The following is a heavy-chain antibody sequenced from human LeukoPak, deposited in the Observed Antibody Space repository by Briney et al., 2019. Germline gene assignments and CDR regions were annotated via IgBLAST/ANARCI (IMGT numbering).Heavy chain of an antibody. D-gene: IGHD3-3*01. CDR2: INGDGSST. V-gene: IGHV3-74*01. CDR3: ARCALRFLEWLPAPYYYGMDV. Sequence: PGGSLRLSCAASGFTFSNYWMHWVRQAPGKGLVWVSRINGDGSSTTYADSVKGRFTISRDDSKNTLYLQMNSLRAEDTAVYYCARCALRFLEWLPAPYYYGMDVWGQGTTVTVSS. CDR1: GFTFSNYW. J-gene: IGHJ6*02.